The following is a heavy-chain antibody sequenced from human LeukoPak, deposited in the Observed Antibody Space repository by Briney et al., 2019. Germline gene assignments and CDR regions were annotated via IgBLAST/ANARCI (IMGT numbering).Heavy chain of an antibody. CDR2: IIPIFGTA. CDR3: ARPTIFGVVIDAFDI. CDR1: GGTFSSYA. D-gene: IGHD3-3*01. V-gene: IGHV1-69*13. Sequence: SVKVSCKASGGTFSSYAISWVRRAPGQGLEWMGGIIPIFGTANYAQKFQGRVTITADESTSTAYMELSSLRSEDTAVYHCARPTIFGVVIDAFDIWGQGTMVTVSS. J-gene: IGHJ3*02.